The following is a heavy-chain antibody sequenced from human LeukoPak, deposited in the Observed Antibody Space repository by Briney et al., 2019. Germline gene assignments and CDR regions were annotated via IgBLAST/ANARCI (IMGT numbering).Heavy chain of an antibody. CDR3: ARGLAAAGKRAFDI. Sequence: PGGSLRLSCAASGLPFSNYWMSWVREAPGKGLGWVANIKLDGSEKYYADSVKGRFTISRDNAKNSLYLQMDSLRAEETAVYFCARGLAAAGKRAFDIWGQGTMVTVFS. J-gene: IGHJ3*02. V-gene: IGHV3-7*01. D-gene: IGHD6-13*01. CDR2: IKLDGSEK. CDR1: GLPFSNYW.